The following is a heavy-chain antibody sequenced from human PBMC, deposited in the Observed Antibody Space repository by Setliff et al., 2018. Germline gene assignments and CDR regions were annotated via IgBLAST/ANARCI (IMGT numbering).Heavy chain of an antibody. Sequence: PLETLSLTCAVSGGSLNSGSYYWSWIRQSTERGLEWLGRLHTSGSTTYNPALNSRVTISVDTSTNQFSPRLTSLTAADTAVYFCARDNTILGATDHWGQGTLVTVSS. D-gene: IGHD1-26*01. J-gene: IGHJ5*02. CDR3: ARDNTILGATDH. CDR2: LHTSGST. V-gene: IGHV4-61*02. CDR1: GGSLNSGSYY.